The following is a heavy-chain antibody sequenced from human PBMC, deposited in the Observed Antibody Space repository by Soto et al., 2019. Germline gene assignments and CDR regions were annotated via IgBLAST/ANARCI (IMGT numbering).Heavy chain of an antibody. D-gene: IGHD2-15*01. J-gene: IGHJ4*02. V-gene: IGHV1-46*01. Sequence: QVQLVQSGAEVKKPGASVKVSCKASGYTFTSYYMHWVRQAPGQGLEWMGIINPSGGSTTYAQKSQGRVTRTRDTSTSTVYMELSSLRSEDTAVYYCARVGCSGGSCYAVDYWGQGTLVTVSS. CDR2: INPSGGST. CDR3: ARVGCSGGSCYAVDY. CDR1: GYTFTSYY.